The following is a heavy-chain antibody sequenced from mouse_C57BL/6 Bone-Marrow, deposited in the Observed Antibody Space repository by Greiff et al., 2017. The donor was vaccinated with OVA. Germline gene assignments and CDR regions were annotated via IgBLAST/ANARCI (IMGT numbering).Heavy chain of an antibody. Sequence: QVQLQQPGAELVKPGASVKLSCKASGYTFTSYWMQWVKQRPGQGLEWIGEIDPSDSDTNYNQKFKGKATLTVDTSSSTAYMQLSSLTSEDSAVYYCASAVFAYWGQGTRVTVSA. V-gene: IGHV1-50*01. CDR2: IDPSDSDT. CDR1: GYTFTSYW. J-gene: IGHJ3*01. CDR3: ASAVFAY.